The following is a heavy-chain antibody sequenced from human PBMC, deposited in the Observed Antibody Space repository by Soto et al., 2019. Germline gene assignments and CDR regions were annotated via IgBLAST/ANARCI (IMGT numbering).Heavy chain of an antibody. V-gene: IGHV1-18*01. D-gene: IGHD2-2*01. J-gene: IGHJ5*02. CDR2: ISAYNGNT. CDR1: GYTFTSYG. Sequence: ASVKVSCKASGYTFTSYGISWVRQAPGQGLEGMGWISAYNGNTNYAQKLQGRVTMTTDTSTSTAYMELRSLRSDDTAVYYCAKVPAAITQNGFDPWGQGTLVTVSS. CDR3: AKVPAAITQNGFDP.